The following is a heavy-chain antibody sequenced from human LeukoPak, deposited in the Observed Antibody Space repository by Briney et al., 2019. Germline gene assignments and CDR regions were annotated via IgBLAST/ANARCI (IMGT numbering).Heavy chain of an antibody. Sequence: SETLSLTCAVSGDSISNHIYYWDWIRQTPGKGLEWIGAVYYTGNAYYNPSLKSRVTISVDTSDNRFFLHLSSVNAADTAIYYCARLRALSGHRGAFDIWGQGTLVTVSS. CDR1: GDSISNHIYY. J-gene: IGHJ3*02. CDR2: VYYTGNA. CDR3: ARLRALSGHRGAFDI. V-gene: IGHV4-39*01. D-gene: IGHD5/OR15-5a*01.